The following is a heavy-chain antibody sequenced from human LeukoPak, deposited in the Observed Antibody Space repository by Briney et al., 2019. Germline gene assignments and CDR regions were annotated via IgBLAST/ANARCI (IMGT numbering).Heavy chain of an antibody. J-gene: IGHJ4*02. D-gene: IGHD5-12*01. CDR3: AKDRLSGYGLYYFDY. CDR1: GFTFSSYA. Sequence: GGSLRLSCAASGFTFSSYAMSWVRQAPGKGLEWVSAISGSGGSTFYADSVKGRFTISRDNYKNTLYLQMNSLRAEDTAVYYCAKDRLSGYGLYYFDYWGQGTLVTVSS. CDR2: ISGSGGST. V-gene: IGHV3-23*01.